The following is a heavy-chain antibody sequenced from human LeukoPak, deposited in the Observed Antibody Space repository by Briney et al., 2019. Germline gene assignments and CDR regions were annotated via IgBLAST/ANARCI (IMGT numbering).Heavy chain of an antibody. CDR2: ISSSSSYI. V-gene: IGHV3-21*01. CDR3: ARDRGLGIAVAVGLDV. CDR1: GFTFSSYS. D-gene: IGHD6-19*01. J-gene: IGHJ6*02. Sequence: GGSLRLSCAASGFTFSSYSMNWVRQAPGKGLEWVSSISSSSSYIYYADSVKGRFTISRDNAKNSLYLQMNSLRAEDTAVYYCARDRGLGIAVAVGLDVWGQGTTVTVSS.